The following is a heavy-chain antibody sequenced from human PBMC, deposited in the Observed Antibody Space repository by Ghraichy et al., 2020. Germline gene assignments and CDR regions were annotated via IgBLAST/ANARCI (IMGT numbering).Heavy chain of an antibody. Sequence: GGSLRLSCAASGFTVSSNYMSWVRQAPGKGLEWVSGIYSGVGTYYADSVKGRFTISRDNSKNTLYLQMNSLRAEDTAVYYCAGGYCSGGSCYSHYWGQGTLVTVSS. CDR2: IYSGVGT. D-gene: IGHD2-15*01. J-gene: IGHJ4*02. CDR1: GFTVSSNY. V-gene: IGHV3-53*01. CDR3: AGGYCSGGSCYSHY.